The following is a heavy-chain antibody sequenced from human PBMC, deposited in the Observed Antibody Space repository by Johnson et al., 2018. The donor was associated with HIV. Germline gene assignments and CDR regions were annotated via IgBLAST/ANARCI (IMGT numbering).Heavy chain of an antibody. V-gene: IGHV3-23*01. CDR1: GFNFGSYA. Sequence: VQLLESGGGSAQPGGSLRLSCAASGFNFGSYAMTWVRQAPGKGLELVSAISGNGGDTYFADSVKGRFTISRDNFKNTLYLKMSSLRAEDTAVYYCARESLAYYNFWSGSRHDAFDIWGLGTMVTVSS. CDR3: ARESLAYYNFWSGSRHDAFDI. D-gene: IGHD3-3*01. J-gene: IGHJ3*02. CDR2: ISGNGGDT.